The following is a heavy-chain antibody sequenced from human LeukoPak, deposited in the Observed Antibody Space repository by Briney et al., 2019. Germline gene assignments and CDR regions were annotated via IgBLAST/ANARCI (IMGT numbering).Heavy chain of an antibody. D-gene: IGHD3-3*01. CDR3: ARVSWSGYYPFNYYYYYYMDV. CDR2: IYYSEST. CDR1: GGSISSHY. J-gene: IGHJ6*03. V-gene: IGHV4-59*11. Sequence: SETLSLTCTVSGGSISSHYWSWIRQPPGKGLEWIGYIYYSESTNYNPSLKSRVTISVDTSKNQFSLKLSSVTAADTAVYYCARVSWSGYYPFNYYYYYYMDVWGKGTTVTVSS.